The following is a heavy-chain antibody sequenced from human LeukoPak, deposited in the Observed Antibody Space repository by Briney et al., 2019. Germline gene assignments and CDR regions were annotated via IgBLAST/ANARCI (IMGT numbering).Heavy chain of an antibody. CDR1: GFTFDDYT. CDR2: ISWDGGST. V-gene: IGHV3-43*01. D-gene: IGHD3-16*01. CDR3: AKDGAANYDYVWGSPEYYGMDV. Sequence: GGSLRLSCAASGFTFDDYTMHWVRQAPGKGLERVSLISWDGGSTYYADSVKGRFTISRDNSKNSLYLQMNSLRTEDTALYYCAKDGAANYDYVWGSPEYYGMDVWGQGTTVTVSS. J-gene: IGHJ6*02.